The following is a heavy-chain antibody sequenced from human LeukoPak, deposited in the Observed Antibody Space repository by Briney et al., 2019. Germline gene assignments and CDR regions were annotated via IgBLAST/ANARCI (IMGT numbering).Heavy chain of an antibody. Sequence: SETLSLTCTVSGGSISSSSYYWGWIRQPPGKGLEWIGSIYYSGSTYYNPSLKSRVTISVDTSKNQFSLKLSSVTAADTAVHYCARRGPAIHGSVDYWGQGTLVTVSS. CDR3: ARRGPAIHGSVDY. D-gene: IGHD5-24*01. CDR1: GGSISSSSYY. V-gene: IGHV4-39*01. CDR2: IYYSGST. J-gene: IGHJ4*02.